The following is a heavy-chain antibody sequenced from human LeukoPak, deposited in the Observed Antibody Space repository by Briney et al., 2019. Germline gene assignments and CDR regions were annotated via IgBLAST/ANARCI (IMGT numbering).Heavy chain of an antibody. CDR1: GGSISSSSYS. CDR3: ARGDPVVAAPRRTCWFDP. D-gene: IGHD2-15*01. CDR2: IYHSGST. V-gene: IGHV4-30-2*01. Sequence: SETLSLTCTVSGGSISSSSYSWSWIRQPPGKGLEWIGYIYHSGSTYYNPSLKSRVTISVDRSKNQFSLKLSSVTAADTAVYYCARGDPVVAAPRRTCWFDPWGQGTLVTVSS. J-gene: IGHJ5*02.